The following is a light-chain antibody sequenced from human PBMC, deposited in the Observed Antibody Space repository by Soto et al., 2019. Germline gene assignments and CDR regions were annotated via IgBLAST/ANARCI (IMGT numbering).Light chain of an antibody. V-gene: IGKV3-20*01. CDR2: DAS. Sequence: EIVLTQSPGTLSLSPGERATLSCRASQRVTNNYLAWYQQRPGQAPSLLIYDASSRATGISDRFSGSGSGTDFTLTISRLEPEDFAVYFCQQYGSSRTLGQGTKVDIK. CDR1: QRVTNNY. CDR3: QQYGSSRT. J-gene: IGKJ1*01.